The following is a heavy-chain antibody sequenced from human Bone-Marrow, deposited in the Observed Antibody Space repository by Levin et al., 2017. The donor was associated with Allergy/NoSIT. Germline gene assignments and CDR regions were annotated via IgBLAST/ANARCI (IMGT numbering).Heavy chain of an antibody. CDR1: GYSFTSYW. J-gene: IGHJ6*03. V-gene: IGHV5-51*01. D-gene: IGHD4-11*01. CDR3: ARFDYITTNPYKSYEYMDV. CDR2: IYPADSET. Sequence: RGESLKISCKGSGYSFTSYWIAWVRQMPGKGLEWMGVIYPADSETKYSPSFQGQVTISVDKSINIAYLHWSSLKASDTAMYYCARFDYITTNPYKSYEYMDVWGGGTSVTVSS.